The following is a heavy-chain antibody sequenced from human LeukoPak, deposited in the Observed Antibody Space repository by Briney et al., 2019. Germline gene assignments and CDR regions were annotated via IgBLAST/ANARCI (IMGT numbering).Heavy chain of an antibody. V-gene: IGHV4-34*01. CDR1: GGSFSGYY. Sequence: SETLSLTCAVYGGSFSGYYWSGIRQPPGKGLEWIGEINHSGSTNYNPSLKSRVTISVDTSKNQFSLKLSSVTAADTAVYYCARERDYYGSGSYTLDGMDVWGQGTTVTVSS. D-gene: IGHD3-10*01. CDR2: INHSGST. CDR3: ARERDYYGSGSYTLDGMDV. J-gene: IGHJ6*02.